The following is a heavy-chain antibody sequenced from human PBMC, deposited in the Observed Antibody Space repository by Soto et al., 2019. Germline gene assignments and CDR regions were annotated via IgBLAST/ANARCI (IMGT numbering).Heavy chain of an antibody. CDR3: AREQRHSGSYYSDY. Sequence: ASVKVSCKASGYTFTSYGISWVRQAPGQGLEWMGWISAYNGNTNYAQKLQGRVTMTTDTSTSTAYMELRSLRSDDTAVYYCAREQRHSGSYYSDYWGQGTLVTVSS. D-gene: IGHD1-26*01. CDR2: ISAYNGNT. CDR1: GYTFTSYG. J-gene: IGHJ4*02. V-gene: IGHV1-18*01.